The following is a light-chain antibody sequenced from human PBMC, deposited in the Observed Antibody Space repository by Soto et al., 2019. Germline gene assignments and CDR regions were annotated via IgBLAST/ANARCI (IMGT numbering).Light chain of an antibody. Sequence: QSVLTQPASVSGSAGQSSAISCTGTSGDGVGYNDVSWYQQHPRKAPKLLLSEVSKRPSGVSDRLSGSKSGNTASLTISGLQTQDEADYYCSSFTRAYTFVFGTGTKVTVL. CDR2: EVS. CDR1: SGDGVGYND. V-gene: IGLV2-14*01. J-gene: IGLJ1*01. CDR3: SSFTRAYTFV.